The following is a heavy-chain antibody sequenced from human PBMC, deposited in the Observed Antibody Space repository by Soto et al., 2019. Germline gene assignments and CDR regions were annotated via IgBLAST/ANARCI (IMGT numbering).Heavy chain of an antibody. J-gene: IGHJ3*02. CDR2: IYYTGST. D-gene: IGHD2-15*01. Sequence: QVQLQESGPGLVKPSETLSLTCTVSGGSISSYYWSWIRQPPGKGLEWIGYIYYTGSTNYNPSLKSRVTISVDTSKNQCSLRLSSVTAADTAVYYCARRYCSGGSCYLAEGAFDIWGQGTMVTVSS. CDR1: GGSISSYY. V-gene: IGHV4-59*08. CDR3: ARRYCSGGSCYLAEGAFDI.